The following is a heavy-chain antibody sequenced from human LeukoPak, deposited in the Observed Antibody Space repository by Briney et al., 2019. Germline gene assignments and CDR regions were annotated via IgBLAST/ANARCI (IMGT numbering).Heavy chain of an antibody. J-gene: IGHJ3*02. D-gene: IGHD3-10*01. CDR1: GFTFSSYS. CDR3: ARVGILWFGESDAFDI. CDR2: ISSSGSYI. Sequence: GGSLRLSCAASGFTFSSYSMNWVRQAPGKGLEWVSSISSSGSYIYYADSVKGRFTISRDNAKNSLYLQMNSLRAEDTAVYYCARVGILWFGESDAFDIWGQGTMVTVSS. V-gene: IGHV3-21*01.